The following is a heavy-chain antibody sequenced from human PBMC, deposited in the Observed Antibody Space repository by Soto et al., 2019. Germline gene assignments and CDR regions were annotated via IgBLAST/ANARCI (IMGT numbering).Heavy chain of an antibody. D-gene: IGHD6-19*01. CDR3: VGQWLAGYGAFDT. CDR1: GCSVSSDKW. Sequence: QVQLQESGPGLVKPSGTLSLTCAVSGCSVSSDKWWSWVRQPPGKGLEWIGEIHSFGSTNYNPSLKSRVTILLDKPKNQFSVKLTSVTAADTAVYFCVGQWLAGYGAFDTWGQGTLVTVSS. V-gene: IGHV4-4*02. CDR2: IHSFGST. J-gene: IGHJ5*02.